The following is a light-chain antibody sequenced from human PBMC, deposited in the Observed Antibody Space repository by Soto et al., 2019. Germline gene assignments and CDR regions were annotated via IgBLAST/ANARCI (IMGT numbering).Light chain of an antibody. CDR3: QQRYRWPPIT. CDR2: GAS. V-gene: IGKV3D-20*02. J-gene: IGKJ5*01. CDR1: QSVSNHY. Sequence: EIVLTQSPGTLSLSPGERATLSCRASQSVSNHYLTWYQQKPGQAPRLLIYGASNRATGIPDRFSGSGSGTDFTLTISRLEPEDFAVYYCQQRYRWPPITFGQGTRLDNK.